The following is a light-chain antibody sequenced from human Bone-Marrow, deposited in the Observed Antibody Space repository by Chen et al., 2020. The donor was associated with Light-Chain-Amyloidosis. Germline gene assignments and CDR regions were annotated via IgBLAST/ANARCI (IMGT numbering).Light chain of an antibody. CDR3: QSADSSGTYEVI. J-gene: IGLJ2*01. V-gene: IGLV3-25*03. Sequence: SYELTQPPSVSVSPGQTARITCSGDDLPTKYAYWYQQKPGQAPVLVVHRDTERPSGISEGVSGASSGTPATLTISGVQAEDEADYHCQSADSSGTYEVIFGGGTKLTVL. CDR2: RDT. CDR1: DLPTKY.